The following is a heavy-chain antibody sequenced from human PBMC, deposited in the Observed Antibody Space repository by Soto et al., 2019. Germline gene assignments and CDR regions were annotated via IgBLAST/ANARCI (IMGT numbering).Heavy chain of an antibody. V-gene: IGHV4-30-4*01. Sequence: PPETLSLTCTVSGGSISSGDYYWSWIRQPPGTGLVWIGYIYYSGSTYYNPSLKSRVTISVDTSKNQFSLKLSSVTAADTAVCYCARSLKREPKWELRFHYFDYWGQGTLVTVSS. CDR3: ARSLKREPKWELRFHYFDY. CDR1: GGSISSGDYY. D-gene: IGHD1-26*01. J-gene: IGHJ4*02. CDR2: IYYSGST.